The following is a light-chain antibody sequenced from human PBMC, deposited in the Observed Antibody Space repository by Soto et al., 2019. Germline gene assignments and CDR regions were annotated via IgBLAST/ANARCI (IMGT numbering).Light chain of an antibody. J-gene: IGKJ4*01. V-gene: IGKV4-1*01. Sequence: DIVLTQSPDSLAVSLGERATLNCKSSQSVSHSSNNRNYLAWYQQKQGQPPKLLIYWASTRESGVPDRFSGSGSGTDFTLTISSLQAEDVAVYYCQQYYGALSFGGGTKVQIK. CDR3: QQYYGALS. CDR1: QSVSHSSNNRNY. CDR2: WAS.